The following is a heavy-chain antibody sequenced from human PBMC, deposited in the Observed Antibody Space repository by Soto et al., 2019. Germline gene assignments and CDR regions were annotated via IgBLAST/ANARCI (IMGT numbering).Heavy chain of an antibody. CDR3: AKEGCSGGICYGFDY. J-gene: IGHJ4*02. V-gene: IGHV3-30*18. CDR1: GFTFSSYG. Sequence: QVQLVASGGGVVQPGRSLRLSCAASGFTFSSYGMHWVRQAPGKGLEWVAVMSWDGSDEFYEETVKGRFTVSRDNCRNTRYLQMISLKPEDTAAYYCAKEGCSGGICYGFDYWGQGTLVTVSS. CDR2: MSWDGSDE. D-gene: IGHD2-15*01.